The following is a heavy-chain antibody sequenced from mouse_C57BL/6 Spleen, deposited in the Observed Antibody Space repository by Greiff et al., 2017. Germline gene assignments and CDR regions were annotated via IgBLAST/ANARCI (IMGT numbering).Heavy chain of an antibody. Sequence: QVQLQQPGAELVRPGSSVKLSCKASGYTFTSYWMHWVKQRPIQGLEWIGNIDPSDSETHYNQKFKDKATLTVDKSASTAYMQLSSLTSEDSAVYYCARPHYYGSSYVSAMDYWGQGTSVTVSS. V-gene: IGHV1-52*01. J-gene: IGHJ4*01. CDR2: IDPSDSET. CDR1: GYTFTSYW. CDR3: ARPHYYGSSYVSAMDY. D-gene: IGHD1-1*01.